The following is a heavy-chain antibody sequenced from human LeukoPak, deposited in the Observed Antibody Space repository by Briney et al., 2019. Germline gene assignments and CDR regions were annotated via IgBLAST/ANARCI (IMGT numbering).Heavy chain of an antibody. CDR2: ISYDGSNK. J-gene: IGHJ6*02. CDR1: GFTFSSYG. Sequence: GGSLRLSCAASGFTFSSYGMHWVRQAPGKGLEWVAVISYDGSNKYYAGSVKGRFTISRDNSKNTLYLQMNSLRAEDTAVYYCAKDRWVVQEDTAMVTSYGMDVWGQGTTVTVSS. D-gene: IGHD5-18*01. CDR3: AKDRWVVQEDTAMVTSYGMDV. V-gene: IGHV3-30*18.